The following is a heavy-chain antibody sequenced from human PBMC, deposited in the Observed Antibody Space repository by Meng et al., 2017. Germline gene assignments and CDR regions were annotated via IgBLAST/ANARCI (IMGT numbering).Heavy chain of an antibody. CDR2: IYPGDSDT. D-gene: IGHD3-22*01. J-gene: IGHJ3*01. CDR1: GYSFISYW. CDR3: ARHIRSNSSGYNDEDYTFEL. Sequence: GESLKISCKGSGYSFISYWIGWVRQMPGKGLEWMGIIYPGDSDTRYSPSFQGQVTMSVDKSTNAAYLQWSSLKASDTAMYYRARHIRSNSSGYNDEDYTFELWGQGTMVTVSS. V-gene: IGHV5-51*01.